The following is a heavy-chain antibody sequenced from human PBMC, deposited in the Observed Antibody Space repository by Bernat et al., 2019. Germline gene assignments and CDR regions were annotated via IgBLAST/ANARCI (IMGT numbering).Heavy chain of an antibody. D-gene: IGHD4-4*01. CDR1: GFTFSSYG. Sequence: EVQLVESGGGLVQPGGSLRLSCAASGFTFSSYGMHWVRQAPGKGLVWVSRINIDGRSTNYADSVKGRFTISRDNAKNTLYLQMNRLRAEDTAVYYCAIVLTTLTTADLNYWGQGTLVTVSS. CDR2: INIDGRST. V-gene: IGHV3-74*01. CDR3: AIVLTTLTTADLNY. J-gene: IGHJ4*02.